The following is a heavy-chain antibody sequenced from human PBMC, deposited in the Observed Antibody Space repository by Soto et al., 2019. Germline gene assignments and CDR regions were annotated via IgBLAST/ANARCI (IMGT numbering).Heavy chain of an antibody. CDR2: ISSSSSYI. V-gene: IGHV3-21*01. Sequence: GGSLRLSCAASGFTFSNYSMNWVRQAPGKGLEWVSSISSSSSYIYYADSVKGRFTISRDNSKNTLYLQMNSLRAEDTAVYYCAKESSLWFGELLSDYYYGMDVWGQGTTVTVS. J-gene: IGHJ6*02. CDR1: GFTFSNYS. CDR3: AKESSLWFGELLSDYYYGMDV. D-gene: IGHD3-10*01.